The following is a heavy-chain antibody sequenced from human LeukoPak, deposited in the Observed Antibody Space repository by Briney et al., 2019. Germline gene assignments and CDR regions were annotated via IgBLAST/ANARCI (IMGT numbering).Heavy chain of an antibody. V-gene: IGHV1-2*02. CDR1: AYTLSGYY. J-gene: IGHJ5*02. Sequence: ASVKVSCKASAYTLSGYYMHWVRQAPGQGLEWMGWINPKSGVTNYAQKFQGRVTMTRDTSISTAYMELSRLRSDDTAVYYCARGPRIAVAGTEDWFDPWGQGTLVTVSS. CDR3: ARGPRIAVAGTEDWFDP. D-gene: IGHD6-19*01. CDR2: INPKSGVT.